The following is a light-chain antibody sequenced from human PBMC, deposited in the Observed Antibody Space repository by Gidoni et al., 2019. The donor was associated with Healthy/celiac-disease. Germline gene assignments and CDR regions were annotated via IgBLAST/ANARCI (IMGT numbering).Light chain of an antibody. V-gene: IGKV4-1*01. CDR1: QSVLYSSNNKNY. J-gene: IGKJ1*01. CDR3: QQYYSSPPT. Sequence: SLGERATINCKSSQSVLYSSNNKNYLAWYQQKPGQPPKLLIYWASTRESGVPDRFSGSGSGTDFTVTISSLQAEDVAVYYCQQYYSSPPTFGQGTKVEIK. CDR2: WAS.